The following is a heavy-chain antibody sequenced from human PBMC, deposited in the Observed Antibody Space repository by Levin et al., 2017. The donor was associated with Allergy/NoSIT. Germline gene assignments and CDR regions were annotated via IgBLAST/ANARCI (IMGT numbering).Heavy chain of an antibody. D-gene: IGHD2-8*01. CDR3: ARDEVMGATGDTFDI. CDR1: GFTFSSST. Sequence: LSLTCAASGFTFSSSTMNWVRQTPGKGLEWVSTITSDSTYMYYADSVKGRFTISRDNAKNSLYLQMNSLRAEDTALYYCARDEVMGATGDTFDIWGQGTMVTVSS. J-gene: IGHJ3*02. CDR2: ITSDSTYM. V-gene: IGHV3-21*01.